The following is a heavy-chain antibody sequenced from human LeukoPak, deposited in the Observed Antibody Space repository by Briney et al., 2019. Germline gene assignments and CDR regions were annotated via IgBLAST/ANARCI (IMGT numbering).Heavy chain of an antibody. D-gene: IGHD2-2*01. Sequence: PGGSLRLSCAASGFTFSDYYMSWIRQAPGKGLEWVSYISSSGSTIYYADSVKGRFTISRDNAKNSLYLQMNSLRAEDRALYYCARTGYCSSTSCYGDYMDVWGKGTTVTVSS. CDR1: GFTFSDYY. V-gene: IGHV3-11*01. J-gene: IGHJ6*03. CDR2: ISSSGSTI. CDR3: ARTGYCSSTSCYGDYMDV.